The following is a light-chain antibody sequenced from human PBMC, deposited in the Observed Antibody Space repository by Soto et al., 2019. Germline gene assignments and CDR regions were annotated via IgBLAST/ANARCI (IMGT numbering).Light chain of an antibody. CDR3: QQYHNLWT. CDR1: HYVYSN. J-gene: IGKJ1*01. CDR2: RAS. Sequence: EIVMTQSPATLSMSPGERATLSCTASHYVYSNVAWFQQRPGQAPRLLIYRASARATGTPARFSGSGSGTEFTLTITSLQSEDFAVYCCQQYHNLWTFGQGTEVEIK. V-gene: IGKV3-15*01.